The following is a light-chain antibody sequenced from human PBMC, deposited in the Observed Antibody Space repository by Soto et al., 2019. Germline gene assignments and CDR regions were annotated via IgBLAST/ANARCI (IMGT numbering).Light chain of an antibody. V-gene: IGKV3-15*01. CDR1: LSVSSR. Sequence: EIVMTQSPATLSVSPGERATLSCRASLSVSSRLAWYQQKPGQAPRLLIYGASTRATGLPARFSGSESGTEFTLPFSSLQSEVFAVFYCQHYTNGPLPLGGGTKVDI. CDR2: GAS. CDR3: QHYTNGPLP. J-gene: IGKJ4*01.